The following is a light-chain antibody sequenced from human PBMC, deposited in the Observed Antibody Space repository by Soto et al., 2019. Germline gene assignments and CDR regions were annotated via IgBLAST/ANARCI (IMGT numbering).Light chain of an antibody. CDR2: AYS. J-gene: IGLJ1*01. CDR3: QSYDSSRSEV. CDR1: SSNIGAGYD. Sequence: QSVLTQPPSVSGAPGQRVTISCTGSSSNIGAGYDVHWYQQLPGTAPKLLIYAYSNRPSGVPDRFSGSKSGPSASLAITGLQAEEEADYYCQSYDSSRSEVFGTGTKLTVL. V-gene: IGLV1-40*01.